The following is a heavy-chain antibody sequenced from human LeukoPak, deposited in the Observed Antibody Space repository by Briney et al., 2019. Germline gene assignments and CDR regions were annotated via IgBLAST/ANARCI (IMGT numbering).Heavy chain of an antibody. D-gene: IGHD2-2*01. V-gene: IGHV1-69*13. CDR2: IIPIFGTA. Sequence: SVKFSCKAFGGTSSSYAISWVRQALGQGLGWMGGIIPIFGTANYAQKFQGRVTITADESTSTAYMELSSLRSEDTAVYYCARGQCSSTSCYNDLNWFDPWGQGTLVTVSS. CDR1: GGTSSSYA. CDR3: ARGQCSSTSCYNDLNWFDP. J-gene: IGHJ5*01.